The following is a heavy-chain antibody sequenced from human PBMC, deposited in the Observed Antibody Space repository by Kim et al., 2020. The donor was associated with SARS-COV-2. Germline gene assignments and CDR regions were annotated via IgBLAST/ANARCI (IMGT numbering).Heavy chain of an antibody. CDR2: IKQDGSEK. D-gene: IGHD3-10*01. CDR1: GFTFSADW. Sequence: GGSLRLSCAASGFTFSADWMIWVRQAPGKGLEGVANIKQDGSEKNYVDSVKGRFTISRDNAKNSLYLHINNLAVEDTAVYYCASALLSSEGYWGQGVLVTVSS. CDR3: ASALLSSEGY. V-gene: IGHV3-7*03. J-gene: IGHJ4*02.